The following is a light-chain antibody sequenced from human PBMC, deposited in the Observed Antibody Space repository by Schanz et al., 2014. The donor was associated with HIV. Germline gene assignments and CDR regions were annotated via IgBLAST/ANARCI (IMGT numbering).Light chain of an antibody. V-gene: IGKV3-20*01. CDR1: QSVTSNL. CDR2: GAS. J-gene: IGKJ5*01. CDR3: QQYNNWPSA. Sequence: EIVLTQSPGTLSLSPGERAALSCRASQSVTSNLLAWYQQKPGQAPRLLIFGASSRATGIPDRFSGSGSGTDFTLTISRLEPEDFAVYYCQQYNNWPSAFGQGTRLEIK.